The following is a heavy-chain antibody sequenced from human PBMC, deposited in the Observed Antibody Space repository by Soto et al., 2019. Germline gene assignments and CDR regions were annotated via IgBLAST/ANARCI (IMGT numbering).Heavy chain of an antibody. CDR2: INPNSGGT. CDR1: GYPFTGCY. D-gene: IGHD3-10*01. CDR3: AREGITMVRGVTRGYNWFDP. V-gene: IGHV1-2*04. J-gene: IGHJ5*02. Sequence: QVQLVQSGAEVKKPGASVKVSCKASGYPFTGCYMDWVRQAPGQGLEWMVWINPNSGGTNYAQKFQGWVTMTRDTSISTAYMEPSRLRSDDTAVYYCAREGITMVRGVTRGYNWFDPWGQGTLVTVSS.